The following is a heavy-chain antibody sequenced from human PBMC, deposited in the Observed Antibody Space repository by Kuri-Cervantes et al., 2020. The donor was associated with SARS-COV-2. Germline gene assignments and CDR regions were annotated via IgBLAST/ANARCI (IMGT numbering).Heavy chain of an antibody. J-gene: IGHJ4*02. CDR3: AREGIVGPAYYFDY. D-gene: IGHD1-26*01. CDR1: GGSFSGYY. CDR2: INHSGST. V-gene: IGHV4-34*01. Sequence: SETLSLTCAVYGGSFSGYYWSWIRQPPGKGLEWIGEINHSGSTNYNPSLKSRVTISVDTSKNQFSLKLSSVTAADTAVYYCAREGIVGPAYYFDYWGQGNLVTVSS.